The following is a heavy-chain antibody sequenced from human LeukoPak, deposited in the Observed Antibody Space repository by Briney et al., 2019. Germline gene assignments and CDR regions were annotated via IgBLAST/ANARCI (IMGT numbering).Heavy chain of an antibody. CDR2: INPNSGGT. D-gene: IGHD5-18*01. CDR1: GYTFTGYY. CDR3: ARGVESRGYSYGGGIDFDY. V-gene: IGHV1-2*02. Sequence: GASVKVSCKASGYTFTGYYMHWVRQAPGQGLEWMGWINPNSGGTNYAQKLQGRVTMTTDTSTSTAYMELRSLRSDDTAVYYCARGVESRGYSYGGGIDFDYWGQGTLVTVSS. J-gene: IGHJ4*02.